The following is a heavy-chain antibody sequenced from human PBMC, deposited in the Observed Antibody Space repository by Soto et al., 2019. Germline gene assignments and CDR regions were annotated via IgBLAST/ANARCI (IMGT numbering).Heavy chain of an antibody. D-gene: IGHD5-12*01. CDR2: IYYSGST. Sequence: PSETLSLTCTVSGGSISSSSYYWGWIRQPPGKGLEWIGSIYYSGSTYYNPSLKSRVTISVDTSKNQFSLKLSSVTAADTAVYYCATAKKWLFNYWGQGTLVTVSS. CDR1: GGSISSSSYY. V-gene: IGHV4-39*01. J-gene: IGHJ4*02. CDR3: ATAKKWLFNY.